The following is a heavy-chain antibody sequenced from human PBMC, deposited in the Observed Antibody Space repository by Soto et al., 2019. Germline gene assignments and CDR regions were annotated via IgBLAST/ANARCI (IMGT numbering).Heavy chain of an antibody. J-gene: IGHJ4*02. D-gene: IGHD1-1*01. Sequence: QVHLVQSGAEVKKPGASVKVSCKGPGYIFTTYGITWVRQATGQGLEWMGWISAHNGNTNYAQKLQGRVTVTRDTSTSTAYMELRNLRSDDTAVYYCARGRYGDYWGQGALVTVSS. CDR2: ISAHNGNT. CDR1: GYIFTTYG. CDR3: ARGRYGDY. V-gene: IGHV1-18*01.